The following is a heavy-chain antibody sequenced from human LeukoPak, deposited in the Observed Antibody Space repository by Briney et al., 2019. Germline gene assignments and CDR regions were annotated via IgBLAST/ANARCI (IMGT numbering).Heavy chain of an antibody. CDR3: ARSGASAAGNRYFDY. CDR1: GFTFSSYW. V-gene: IGHV3-74*01. Sequence: GGSLRLSCAASGFTFSSYWMHWVRQAPGKGLVWVSRINSDGSSTSYADSVKGRFTISRDNAKNTLYLQMNSLRAEDTAVYYCARSGASAAGNRYFDYWGQGTLVTVSS. CDR2: INSDGSST. J-gene: IGHJ4*02. D-gene: IGHD6-13*01.